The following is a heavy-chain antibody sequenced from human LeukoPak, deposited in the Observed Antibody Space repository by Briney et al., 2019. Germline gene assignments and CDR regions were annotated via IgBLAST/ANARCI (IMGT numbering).Heavy chain of an antibody. J-gene: IGHJ4*02. D-gene: IGHD2-2*01. CDR3: ARAPRAYCSTTGSCFQDY. V-gene: IGHV4-4*02. CDR2: IFHIGST. Sequence: NPSETLSLTCAVAGGSIGASINSPNWWSWVRQPPGKGPEWIGEIFHIGSTNYNPSLKSRVTMSVDKSKHQFSLNLTSVTAADTAVYFCARAPRAYCSTTGSCFQDYWGQGTLVTVSS. CDR1: GGSIGASINSPNW.